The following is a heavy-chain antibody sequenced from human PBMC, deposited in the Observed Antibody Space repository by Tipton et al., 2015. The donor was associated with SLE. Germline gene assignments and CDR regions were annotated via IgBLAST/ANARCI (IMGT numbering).Heavy chain of an antibody. CDR2: ISSGGGST. CDR1: GFTFSSYA. CDR3: AKFEKTTDFYLDS. J-gene: IGHJ4*02. V-gene: IGHV3-23*01. D-gene: IGHD1/OR15-1a*01. Sequence: SLRLSCATSGFTFSSYALGWVRRAPGKGLEWVSTISSGGGSTYYADLVKGRFSISIDKSKKTLFLQMNSLRVDDTATYYCAKFEKTTDFYLDSWGQGTLVSVSS.